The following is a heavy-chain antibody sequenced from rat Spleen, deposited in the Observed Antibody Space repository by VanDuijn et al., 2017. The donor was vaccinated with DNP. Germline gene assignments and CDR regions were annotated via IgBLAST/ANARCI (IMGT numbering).Heavy chain of an antibody. J-gene: IGHJ2*01. D-gene: IGHD4-3*01. CDR3: ARSVGSY. CDR1: GFSLTTNS. V-gene: IGHV2-1*01. CDR2: MWSGGST. Sequence: QVQLKESGPGLVQPSQTLSLTCTVSGFSLTTNSVHWVRQPPGKGLEWVGAMWSGGSTDYNSTLKSRLSISRDTSKSQVFLKMNSLRTEDTAMYFCARSVGSYWGQEVMVTVSS.